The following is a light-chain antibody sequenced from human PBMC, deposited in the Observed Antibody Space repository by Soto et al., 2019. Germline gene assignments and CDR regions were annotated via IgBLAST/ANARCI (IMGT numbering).Light chain of an antibody. CDR1: SSNIGINT. V-gene: IGLV1-44*01. CDR3: QSYDKRLTAYV. CDR2: TDN. Sequence: QSVLTQPPSASGTPGQRVTISCSGGSSNIGINTVNWYQQLPGTAPKVLIYTDNERPSGVPDRLSASKSGTSASLAITGLQAEDEGHYYCQSYDKRLTAYVFGTGTKVTVL. J-gene: IGLJ1*01.